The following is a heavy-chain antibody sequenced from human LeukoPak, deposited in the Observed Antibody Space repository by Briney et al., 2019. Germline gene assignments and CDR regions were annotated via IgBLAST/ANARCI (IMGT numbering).Heavy chain of an antibody. V-gene: IGHV4-30-2*01. CDR2: IYHSGST. J-gene: IGHJ6*03. CDR1: GGSISSGGYY. Sequence: SETLSLTCTVSGGSISSGGYYWSWIRQPPGKGLEWIGYIYHSGSTYYNPSLKSRVTISVDRSKNQFSLKLSSVTAADTAVYYCARLPISSYYYYYMDVWGKGTTVTVSS. CDR3: ARLPISSYYYYYMDV.